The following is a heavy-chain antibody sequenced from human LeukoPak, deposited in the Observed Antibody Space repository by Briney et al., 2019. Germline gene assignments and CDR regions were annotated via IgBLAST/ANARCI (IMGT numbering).Heavy chain of an antibody. D-gene: IGHD1-26*01. J-gene: IGHJ4*02. CDR1: GGSISSSSYY. V-gene: IGHV4-39*01. Sequence: PSETLSLTCTVSGGSISSSSYYWGWIRQPPGKGLEWIGSIYYSGSTYYNPSLKSRVTISVDTSKNQFSLKLSSVTAADTAVYYCATPRPDSGSYFPFDYWGQGTLVTVSS. CDR3: ATPRPDSGSYFPFDY. CDR2: IYYSGST.